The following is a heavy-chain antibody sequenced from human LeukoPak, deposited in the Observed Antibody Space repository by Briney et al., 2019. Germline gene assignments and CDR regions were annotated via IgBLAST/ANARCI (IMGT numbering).Heavy chain of an antibody. Sequence: GGSLRLSCAASGFTFSSYGMHWVRQAPGKGLEWVAFIRYDGSNKYYADSVKGRFTISRDNSKNTLYLQMNSLRAEDTAVYYCAKVRIAVAGRDAFDIWGQGTMVTVSS. V-gene: IGHV3-30*02. CDR3: AKVRIAVAGRDAFDI. CDR1: GFTFSSYG. D-gene: IGHD6-19*01. CDR2: IRYDGSNK. J-gene: IGHJ3*02.